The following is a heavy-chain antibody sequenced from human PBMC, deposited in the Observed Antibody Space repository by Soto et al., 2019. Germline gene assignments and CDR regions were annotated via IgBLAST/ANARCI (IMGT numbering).Heavy chain of an antibody. CDR2: IIPIFGTA. CDR3: ASSVAKYYYYGMDV. V-gene: IGHV1-69*13. D-gene: IGHD5-12*01. CDR1: GGTLSSYA. Sequence: SVKVSCKASGGTLSSYAISWVRQATGQGLEWMGGIIPIFGTANYAQRFQGRVTITADESTSTAYMELSSLRSEDTAVYYCASSVAKYYYYGMDVWGQGTTVTVSS. J-gene: IGHJ6*02.